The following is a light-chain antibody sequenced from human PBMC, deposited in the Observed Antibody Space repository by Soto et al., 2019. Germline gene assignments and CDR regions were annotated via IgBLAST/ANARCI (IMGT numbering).Light chain of an antibody. Sequence: ELVLTQSPGTLSLSPGERATVSCRASQTISRNYLVWYQKKPGQAPRLLIYGASTMATGIPDRFTGSGSGTDFTLTTSRLEHEDFAVYYCQQYGGSVPWTFGQGTKVE. J-gene: IGKJ1*01. CDR3: QQYGGSVPWT. CDR2: GAS. CDR1: QTISRNY. V-gene: IGKV3-20*01.